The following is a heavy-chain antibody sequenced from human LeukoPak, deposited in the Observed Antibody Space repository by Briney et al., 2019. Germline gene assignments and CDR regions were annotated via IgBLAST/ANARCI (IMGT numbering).Heavy chain of an antibody. CDR2: ISGSGGST. Sequence: GGSLRLSCAASGFTFSSYAMSWVRQAPGKGLEWVSAISGSGGSTYYADSVKGRFTISRDNSKNTLYLQMNSLRAEDTAVYYCASSPDSGSHLDDYWGQGTLVTVSS. CDR3: ASSPDSGSHLDDY. V-gene: IGHV3-23*01. CDR1: GFTFSSYA. J-gene: IGHJ4*02. D-gene: IGHD3-10*01.